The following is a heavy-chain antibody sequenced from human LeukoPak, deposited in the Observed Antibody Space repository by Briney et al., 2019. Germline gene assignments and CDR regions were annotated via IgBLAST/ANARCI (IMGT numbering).Heavy chain of an antibody. V-gene: IGHV1-69*13. CDR1: GYTFTGYY. CDR3: ATENDSSGYCDY. J-gene: IGHJ4*02. Sequence: ASVKVSCKASGYTFTGYYMHWVRQAPGQGLEWMGGIIPIFGTANYAQKFQGRVTITADESTSTAYMELSSLRSEDTAVYYCATENDSSGYCDYWGQGTLVTVSS. CDR2: IIPIFGTA. D-gene: IGHD3-22*01.